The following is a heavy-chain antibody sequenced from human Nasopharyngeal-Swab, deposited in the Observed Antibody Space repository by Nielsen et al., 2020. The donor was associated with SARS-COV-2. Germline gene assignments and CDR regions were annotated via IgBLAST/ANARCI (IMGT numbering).Heavy chain of an antibody. CDR3: ARDRGYCSGGSCYDYFDY. CDR1: GFTFDDYG. J-gene: IGHJ4*02. CDR2: ISWNGGYT. Sequence: GGSLRLSCAVSGFTFDDYGMNWVRQAPGKGLEWVSGISWNGGYTGYEDSVKGRFTISRDNAKNSLYLQMNSLRAEDTALYYCARDRGYCSGGSCYDYFDYWGQGTLVTVSS. D-gene: IGHD2-15*01. V-gene: IGHV3-20*04.